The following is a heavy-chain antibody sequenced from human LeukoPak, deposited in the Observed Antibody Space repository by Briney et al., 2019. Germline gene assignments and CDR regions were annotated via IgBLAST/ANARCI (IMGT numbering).Heavy chain of an antibody. V-gene: IGHV4-59*01. Sequence: SETLSLTCTVSGGSISSYYWSWIRQPPGKGLEWIGYIYYSGSTNYNPSLKSRVTISVDTSKNQFSLKPCSVTAADTAVYYCARAPSRYCSSTSCQRFDYWGQGTLVTVSS. J-gene: IGHJ4*02. D-gene: IGHD2-2*01. CDR3: ARAPSRYCSSTSCQRFDY. CDR2: IYYSGST. CDR1: GGSISSYY.